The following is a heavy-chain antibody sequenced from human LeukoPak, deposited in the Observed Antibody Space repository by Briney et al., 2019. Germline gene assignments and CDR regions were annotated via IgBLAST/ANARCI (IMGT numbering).Heavy chain of an antibody. CDR2: ISGSGGST. CDR3: AKAPTLYCGGDCFADY. CDR1: GFTFSSYA. V-gene: IGHV3-23*01. D-gene: IGHD2-21*02. J-gene: IGHJ4*02. Sequence: GSLRLSCAASGFTFSSYAMSWVRQAPGKGLEWVSGISGSGGSTYYADSVKGRFTISRDNPKNTLYLQMNSLRAEDTAVYYCAKAPTLYCGGDCFADYWGQGTLVTVSS.